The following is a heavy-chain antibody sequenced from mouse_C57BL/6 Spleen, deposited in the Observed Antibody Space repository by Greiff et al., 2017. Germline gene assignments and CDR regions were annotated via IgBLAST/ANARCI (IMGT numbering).Heavy chain of an antibody. D-gene: IGHD2-3*01. CDR2: ISYDGSN. J-gene: IGHJ2*01. V-gene: IGHV3-6*01. Sequence: DVQLQESGPGLVKPSQSLSLTCSVTGYSITSGYYWNWIRQFPGNKLEWMGYISYDGSNNYNPSLKNRISITRDTSKNQFFLKLNSVTTEDTATYYCARDEGYGFDYWGQGTTLTVSS. CDR1: GYSITSGYY. CDR3: ARDEGYGFDY.